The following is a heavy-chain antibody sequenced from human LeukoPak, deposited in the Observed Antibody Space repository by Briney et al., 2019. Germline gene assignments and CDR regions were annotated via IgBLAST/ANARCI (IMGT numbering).Heavy chain of an antibody. CDR3: ARSEYYYDSSGYYYLDY. Sequence: GESLTLSCAASGLTSSRHSMNWVRQAPGKGLEWESSTSSRSSYIYYADSVKGRFTISRDNAKNSLYLQMNSLRAEDTAVYYCARSEYYYDSSGYYYLDYWGQGTLVTVSS. J-gene: IGHJ4*02. CDR2: TSSRSSYI. D-gene: IGHD3-22*01. CDR1: GLTSSRHS. V-gene: IGHV3-21*01.